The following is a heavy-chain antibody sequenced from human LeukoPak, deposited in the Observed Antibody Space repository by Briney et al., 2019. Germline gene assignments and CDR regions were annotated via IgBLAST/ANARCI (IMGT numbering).Heavy chain of an antibody. J-gene: IGHJ4*02. CDR2: INHSGST. Sequence: SETLSLTCAAYGGSFSGYYWSWIRQPPGKGLEWIGEINHSGSTNYNPSLKSRVTISVDTSKNQFSLKLSSVTAADTAVYYCARHFGSGSYYYFDYWGQGTLVTVSS. CDR3: ARHFGSGSYYYFDY. CDR1: GGSFSGYY. D-gene: IGHD3-10*01. V-gene: IGHV4-34*01.